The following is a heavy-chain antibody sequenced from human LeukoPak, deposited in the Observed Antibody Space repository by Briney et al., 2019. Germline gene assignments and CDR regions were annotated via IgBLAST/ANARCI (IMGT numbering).Heavy chain of an antibody. J-gene: IGHJ4*02. Sequence: TLSLTCTVSGGSITSGGYFWTWIRQHPGEGLEWIGYISYSGSTYYNPSLKSRATISLDTPKNQFSLRLSSVTAADTAVYYCAKYYCGTSSCPGVDYWGQGTLVTVSS. CDR2: ISYSGST. CDR1: GGSITSGGYF. CDR3: AKYYCGTSSCPGVDY. V-gene: IGHV4-31*03. D-gene: IGHD2-2*01.